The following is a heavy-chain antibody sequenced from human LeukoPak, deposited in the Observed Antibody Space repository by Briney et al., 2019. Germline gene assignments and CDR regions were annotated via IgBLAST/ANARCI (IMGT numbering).Heavy chain of an antibody. CDR2: IYTSGST. CDR1: GGSLSSYY. CDR3: ARTARDWFDP. J-gene: IGHJ5*02. V-gene: IGHV4-4*07. D-gene: IGHD2-21*02. Sequence: RASETLSLTCTVSGGSLSSYYWSWIRQPAGKGLEWIGRIYTSGSTNYNPSLKSRVTISVDTSKNQFFLKLNSVTAADTAVYYCARTARDWFDPWGQGTLVTVSS.